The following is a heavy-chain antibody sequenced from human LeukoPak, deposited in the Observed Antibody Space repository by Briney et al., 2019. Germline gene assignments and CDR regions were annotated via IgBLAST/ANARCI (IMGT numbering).Heavy chain of an antibody. CDR2: IYYSGST. Sequence: SETLSLTCTVSGGSISSSSYYWGWIRQPPGKGLEWIGYIYYSGSTNYNPSLKSRVTISVDASKNQFSLKLSSVTAADTAVYYCAREGTTYYYGSGDNWFDPWGQGTLVTVSS. CDR1: GGSISSSSYY. D-gene: IGHD3-10*01. V-gene: IGHV4-61*01. CDR3: AREGTTYYYGSGDNWFDP. J-gene: IGHJ5*02.